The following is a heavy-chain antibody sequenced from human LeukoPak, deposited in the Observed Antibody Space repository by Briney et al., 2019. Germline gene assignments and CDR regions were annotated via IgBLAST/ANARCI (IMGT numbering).Heavy chain of an antibody. J-gene: IGHJ4*02. CDR3: AKDQGRYSYGDFDY. V-gene: IGHV3-9*01. Sequence: GGSLRLSCAASGFTFDDYAMHWVRQAPGKGLEWVSGISWNSGSIGYADSVKGRFTISRDNAKNSLYLQMNGLRAEDTALYYCAKDQGRYSYGDFDYWGQGTLVTVSS. CDR1: GFTFDDYA. CDR2: ISWNSGSI. D-gene: IGHD5-18*01.